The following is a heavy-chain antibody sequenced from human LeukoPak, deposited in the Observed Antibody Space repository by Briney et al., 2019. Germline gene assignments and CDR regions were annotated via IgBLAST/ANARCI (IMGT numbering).Heavy chain of an antibody. V-gene: IGHV5-10-1*01. CDR3: ATAYYYDSSGYYNDAFDI. CDR2: IDPSDSYT. D-gene: IGHD3-22*01. CDR1: GYSFTSYW. Sequence: GESLKISCKGSGYSFTSYWISWVRQMPGKGLEWMGRIDPSDSYTNYSPSFQGHVTISAGKSISTAYLQWSSLKASDTAMYYCATAYYYDSSGYYNDAFDIWGQGTMVTVSS. J-gene: IGHJ3*02.